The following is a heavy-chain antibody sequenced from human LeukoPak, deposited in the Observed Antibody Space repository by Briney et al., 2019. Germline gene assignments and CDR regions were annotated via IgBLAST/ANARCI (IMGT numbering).Heavy chain of an antibody. J-gene: IGHJ4*02. CDR1: GFTFSSYG. CDR2: IWYDGSNK. D-gene: IGHD2-15*01. CDR3: AKSHRSIVVVVAATWVN. V-gene: IGHV3-33*06. Sequence: GGSLRLSCAASGFTFSSYGMHWVRRAPGKGLEWVAVIWYDGSNKYYADSVKGRFTISRDNSKNTLYLQMNSLRAEDTAVYYCAKSHRSIVVVVAATWVNWGQGTLVTVSS.